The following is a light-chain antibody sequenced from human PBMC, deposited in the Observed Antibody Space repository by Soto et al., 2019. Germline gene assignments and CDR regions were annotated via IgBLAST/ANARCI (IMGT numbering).Light chain of an antibody. CDR3: QSYDNSLSSLLR. V-gene: IGLV1-40*01. CDR2: GNS. Sequence: QSVLTQLPSVSGAPGQRVTISCTGSSSNIGAGYDVHWYQQLPGTAPKLLISGNSNRPSGVPDRFSGSKSGAAASLAITGLQAEDEADYYCQSYDNSLSSLLRFGTGTKVTVL. J-gene: IGLJ1*01. CDR1: SSNIGAGYD.